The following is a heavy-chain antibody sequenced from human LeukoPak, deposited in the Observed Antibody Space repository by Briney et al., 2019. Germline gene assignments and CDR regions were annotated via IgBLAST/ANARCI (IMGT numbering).Heavy chain of an antibody. D-gene: IGHD4-11*01. CDR1: GFTFGSCA. Sequence: GGSLRLSCAASGFTFGSCAMTWVRQAPGKGLEWVSATSGSGASTYYADAVKGRFTISRDNPNNSLYLQMNSLRAEDTAVYYCARVRTTVINTASYYFDYWGQGTLVTVSA. J-gene: IGHJ4*02. V-gene: IGHV3-23*01. CDR3: ARVRTTVINTASYYFDY. CDR2: TSGSGAST.